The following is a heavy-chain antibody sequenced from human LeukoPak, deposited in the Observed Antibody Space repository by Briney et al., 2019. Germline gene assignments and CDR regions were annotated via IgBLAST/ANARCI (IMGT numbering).Heavy chain of an antibody. D-gene: IGHD3-10*01. J-gene: IGHJ4*02. CDR3: ARDASGGLDY. CDR2: ISYDGSNK. V-gene: IGHV3-30-3*01. CDR1: GFTFSDYY. Sequence: GGSLRLSCAASGFTFSDYYMSWIRQAPGKGLEWVAVISYDGSNKYYADSVKGRFTISRDNSKNTLYLQMNSLRAEDTAVYYCARDASGGLDYWGQGTLVTVSS.